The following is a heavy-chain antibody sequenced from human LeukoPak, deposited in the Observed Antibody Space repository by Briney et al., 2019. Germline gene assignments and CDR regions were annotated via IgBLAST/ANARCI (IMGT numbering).Heavy chain of an antibody. CDR1: GFTFRNYG. V-gene: IGHV3-33*01. D-gene: IGHD2-15*01. J-gene: IGHJ6*02. CDR2: IWYDGNNK. Sequence: PGGSLRLSCAASGFTFRNYGMHWVRQAPGKGLEWVAIIWYDGNNKYYADSVRGRFSVSRDNSKNTLYLQMHSLRAEDTAVYYCARDEVAATQTFSCEMDVWGQGTTVTVSS. CDR3: ARDEVAATQTFSCEMDV.